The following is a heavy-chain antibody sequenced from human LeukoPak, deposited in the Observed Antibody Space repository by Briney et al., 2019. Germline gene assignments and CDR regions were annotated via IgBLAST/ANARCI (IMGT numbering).Heavy chain of an antibody. V-gene: IGHV4-59*01. Sequence: SETLSLTCTVSGGSISSYYWSWIRQPPGKGLEWIGYIYYSGSTNYNPSLKSRVTISVDTSKNQFSLKLSSVTAADTAVYYCARDYSYYDSSGSPNAFDIWGQGTMVTVSS. J-gene: IGHJ3*02. D-gene: IGHD3-22*01. CDR1: GGSISSYY. CDR2: IYYSGST. CDR3: ARDYSYYDSSGSPNAFDI.